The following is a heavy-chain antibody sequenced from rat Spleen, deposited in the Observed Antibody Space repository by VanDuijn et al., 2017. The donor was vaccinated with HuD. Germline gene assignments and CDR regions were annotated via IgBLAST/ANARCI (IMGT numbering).Heavy chain of an antibody. CDR3: ARDSGGGYRSVDY. CDR2: MWNGGDT. Sequence: QVQLKESGPGLVKPSETLSLTCTVSGFSLTSYHVSWVRQPPGKGLEWMGVMWNGGDTSYNSALKSRLSISRDTSKSQVFLKMRSLQTEDTATYYCARDSGGGYRSVDYWGQGVMVTVSS. V-gene: IGHV2-32*01. J-gene: IGHJ2*01. D-gene: IGHD1-11*01. CDR1: GFSLTSYH.